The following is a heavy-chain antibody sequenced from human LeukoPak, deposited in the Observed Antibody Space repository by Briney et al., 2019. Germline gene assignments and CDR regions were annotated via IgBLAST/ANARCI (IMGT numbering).Heavy chain of an antibody. V-gene: IGHV3-15*01. CDR2: IKSKTDGGTT. Sequence: GGSLRLSCAVFGSVFPFSIAWLSWVRQAPGKGLEWVGRIKSKTDGGTTDCAAAVKGRFTISRDDSKNTLYLQMNSLKTEDTAVYYCTTARGSGLQYFQHWGRGTLVTVSS. D-gene: IGHD1-26*01. J-gene: IGHJ1*01. CDR1: GSVFPFSIAW. CDR3: TTARGSGLQYFQH.